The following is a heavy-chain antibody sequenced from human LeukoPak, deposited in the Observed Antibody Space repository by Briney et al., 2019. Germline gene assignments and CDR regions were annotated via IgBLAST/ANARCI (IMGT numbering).Heavy chain of an antibody. Sequence: AASVKVSCKASGGTFSSYAISWVRQAPGQGLEWMGGIIPIFGTANYAQKFQGRVTITTDESTSTAYMELSSLRSEDTAVYYCAREGLRPLGPHDSSGYYGYWGQGTLVTVSS. CDR3: AREGLRPLGPHDSSGYYGY. V-gene: IGHV1-69*05. CDR1: GGTFSSYA. D-gene: IGHD3-22*01. CDR2: IIPIFGTA. J-gene: IGHJ4*02.